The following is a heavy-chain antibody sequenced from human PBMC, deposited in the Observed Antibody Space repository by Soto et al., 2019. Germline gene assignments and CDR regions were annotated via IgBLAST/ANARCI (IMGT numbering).Heavy chain of an antibody. CDR3: SRDVYCDALRCPYYFEY. V-gene: IGHV3-21*01. J-gene: IGHJ4*02. Sequence: GGSLRLSCAASGFSFSTYDMSWVRQAPGKGLEWVSSISSSRTYIYYADSVKGRFTISRDNAKESLYLQMNCLRAEDTAVYYCSRDVYCDALRCPYYFEYWGQGALVTVAS. CDR1: GFSFSTYD. CDR2: ISSSRTYI. D-gene: IGHD2-21*01.